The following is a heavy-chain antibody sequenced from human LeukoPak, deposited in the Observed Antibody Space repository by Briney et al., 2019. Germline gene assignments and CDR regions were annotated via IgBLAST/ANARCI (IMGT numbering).Heavy chain of an antibody. D-gene: IGHD3-22*01. Sequence: GGSLRLSCAASGFTFDDYAMHWVRHAPGKGLEWVSGISWNSGSIGYADSVKGRFTISRDNAKNSLYLQMNSLRAEDTALYYCAKAQTYYYDSSGYFSDAFDIWGQGTMVTVSS. J-gene: IGHJ3*02. CDR1: GFTFDDYA. V-gene: IGHV3-9*01. CDR2: ISWNSGSI. CDR3: AKAQTYYYDSSGYFSDAFDI.